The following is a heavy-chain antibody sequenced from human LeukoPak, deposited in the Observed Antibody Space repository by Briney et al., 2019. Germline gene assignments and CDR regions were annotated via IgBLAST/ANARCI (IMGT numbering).Heavy chain of an antibody. J-gene: IGHJ4*02. CDR3: VRQFAS. CDR2: VSGSGSTV. Sequence: GGSRGLSCAASGFTFSDHIMNWVRQLPGKRLEWVAYVSGSGSTVYYADSVKGRFTISRDNGKSSLYLQMNSLRVEDTALYYCVRQFASWGQGTLVTVSS. V-gene: IGHV3-48*01. CDR1: GFTFSDHI.